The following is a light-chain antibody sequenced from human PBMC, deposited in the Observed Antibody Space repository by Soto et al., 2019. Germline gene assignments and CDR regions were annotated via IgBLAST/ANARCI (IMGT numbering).Light chain of an antibody. V-gene: IGKV3-15*01. Sequence: IVMTQSPTTLSVSPGERATLSCRASQSVSSNLGWYQQKPGQAPRLLIYGASTRATGIPARFSGSGSGTEFTLTISSLQSEDFAVYYCQQYNNWPRTFGHGTKVDNK. CDR2: GAS. J-gene: IGKJ1*01. CDR1: QSVSSN. CDR3: QQYNNWPRT.